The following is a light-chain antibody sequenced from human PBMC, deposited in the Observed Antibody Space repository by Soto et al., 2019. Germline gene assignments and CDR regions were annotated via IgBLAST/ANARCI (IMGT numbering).Light chain of an antibody. V-gene: IGKV3-20*01. CDR1: HSLSSKS. CDR3: QQYGSSPFT. Sequence: DIVLTQSPGTLSLSPGERATLSCTASHSLSSKSLVWYQQKSGQTPRVLIYDASSRATGIPDRFSGSGSGTDFTLTISRLEPEDFAVYYCQQYGSSPFTFGPGTKVDIK. CDR2: DAS. J-gene: IGKJ3*01.